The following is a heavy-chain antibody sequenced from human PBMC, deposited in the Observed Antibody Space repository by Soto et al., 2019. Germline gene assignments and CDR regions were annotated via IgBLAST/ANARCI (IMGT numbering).Heavy chain of an antibody. CDR2: IIPILGIA. CDR3: ARADDDFWSCYTMGGDY. J-gene: IGHJ4*02. D-gene: IGHD3-3*01. Sequence: QVQLVQSGAEVKKPGSSVKVSCKASGGTFSSYTISWVRQAPGQGLEWMGRIIPILGIANYAQKFQGRVTITADKSTSTDYLELSSMGSEDTGGYYCARADDDFWSCYTMGGDYWGQGTLVTVSS. V-gene: IGHV1-69*02. CDR1: GGTFSSYT.